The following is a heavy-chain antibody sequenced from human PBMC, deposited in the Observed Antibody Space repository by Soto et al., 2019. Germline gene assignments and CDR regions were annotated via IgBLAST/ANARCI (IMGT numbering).Heavy chain of an antibody. V-gene: IGHV4-59*01. CDR3: ARTLKRNILDY. Sequence: SETLSITCTVSGGSISSYYWSWIRQPPGKGLEWIGYIYYSGSTNYNPSLKSRVTISVDTSKNQFSLKLSSVTAADTAVYYCARTLKRNILDYWGQGTLVTVSS. J-gene: IGHJ4*02. CDR1: GGSISSYY. D-gene: IGHD6-25*01. CDR2: IYYSGST.